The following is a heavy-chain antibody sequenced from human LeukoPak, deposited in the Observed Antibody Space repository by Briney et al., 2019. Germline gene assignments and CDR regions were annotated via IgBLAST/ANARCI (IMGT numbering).Heavy chain of an antibody. CDR1: GFTFSSYA. Sequence: GSLRLSCAASGFTFSSYAMSWVRQAPGKGLEWVSSISSSSSYIYYADSVKGRFTISRDNAKNSLYLQMNSLRAEDTAVYYCAEISSGYPYWGQGTLVTVSS. J-gene: IGHJ4*02. CDR3: AEISSGYPY. CDR2: ISSSSSYI. V-gene: IGHV3-21*01. D-gene: IGHD3-22*01.